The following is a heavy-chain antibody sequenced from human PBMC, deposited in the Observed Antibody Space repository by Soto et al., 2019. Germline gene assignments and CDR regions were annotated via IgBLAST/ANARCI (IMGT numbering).Heavy chain of an antibody. D-gene: IGHD1-7*01. CDR3: ARVITGTTFYYYYGMDL. V-gene: IGHV1-18*01. CDR1: GYTFTIYG. Sequence: ASVKVSCKASGYTFTIYGINWVRQAPGQGLEWMGWISAYNGNTNYAQKLQGRVTMTTDTSTSTAYMELRSLRSDDTAVYYCARVITGTTFYYYYGMDLWGQGTTVTSP. CDR2: ISAYNGNT. J-gene: IGHJ6*02.